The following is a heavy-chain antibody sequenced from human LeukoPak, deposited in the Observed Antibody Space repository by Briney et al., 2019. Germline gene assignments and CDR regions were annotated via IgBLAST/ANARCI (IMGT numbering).Heavy chain of an antibody. D-gene: IGHD3-16*01. CDR1: GGSISSGGYS. CDR2: IYHSGST. V-gene: IGHV4-30-2*01. Sequence: SQTLSLTCAVSGGSISSGGYSWSWIRQPPGKGLEWIGYIYHSGSTYYNPSLKSRVTISVDTSKNQFSLKLSSVTAADTAVYYCARLKGALTVWGFDYWGQGTLVTVSS. CDR3: ARLKGALTVWGFDY. J-gene: IGHJ4*02.